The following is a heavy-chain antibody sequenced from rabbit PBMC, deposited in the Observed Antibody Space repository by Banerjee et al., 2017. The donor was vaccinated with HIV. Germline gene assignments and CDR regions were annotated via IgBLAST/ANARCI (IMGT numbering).Heavy chain of an antibody. V-gene: IGHV1S45*01. CDR2: INTISGDT. Sequence: QEQLEESGGGLVQPGGSLKLSCKASGFDFSSYGINWVRQAPGKGLEWIACINTISGDTVYATWAKGRFTISKTSSTTVTLQMTSLTAADTATYFCARGGGAGTGYDFWGPGTLVTVS. J-gene: IGHJ4*01. CDR3: ARGGGAGTGYDF. CDR1: GFDFSSYG. D-gene: IGHD6-1*01.